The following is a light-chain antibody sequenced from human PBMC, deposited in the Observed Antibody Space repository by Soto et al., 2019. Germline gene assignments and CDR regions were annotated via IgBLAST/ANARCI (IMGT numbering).Light chain of an antibody. CDR3: QQYYSYPIT. Sequence: AIRMTQSPSSLSASTGDRVTITCRASQGISSYLAWYQQKPGKAPKLLIYAASTLQSGVPSRFSGSGSGTESTLTISCLQSEDFATYYCQQYYSYPITFGQGTRLEIK. V-gene: IGKV1-8*01. CDR1: QGISSY. J-gene: IGKJ5*01. CDR2: AAS.